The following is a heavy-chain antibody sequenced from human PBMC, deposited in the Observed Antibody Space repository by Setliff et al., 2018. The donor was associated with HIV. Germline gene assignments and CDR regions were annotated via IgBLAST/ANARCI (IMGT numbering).Heavy chain of an antibody. D-gene: IGHD1-1*01. CDR1: GFTFSSYG. V-gene: IGHV3-33*06. CDR2: IWYDGSNK. CDR3: AKDLVTTTGPDY. J-gene: IGHJ4*02. Sequence: PGGSLRLSCAASGFTFSSYGMHWVLQAPGKGLEWVAVIWYDGSNKYYADSVKGRFTIARDNSKNMLYLQMNSLRAEDTAVYYCAKDLVTTTGPDYWGQGTLVTVSS.